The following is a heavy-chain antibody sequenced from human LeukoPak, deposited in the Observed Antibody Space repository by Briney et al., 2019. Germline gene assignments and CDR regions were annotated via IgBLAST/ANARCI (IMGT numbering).Heavy chain of an antibody. V-gene: IGHV4-4*09. D-gene: IGHD4-23*01. J-gene: IGHJ4*02. Sequence: SETLSLTCTVSDGSISNSYWNWVRQPPGKELEWLGYIHSSGRTNYNPSLKSRITLLIDTSENQFSLRLTSVTAADTAVYYCAYSYDGKVVPFDCWGQVSLVTVSS. CDR1: DGSISNSY. CDR3: AYSYDGKVVPFDC. CDR2: IHSSGRT.